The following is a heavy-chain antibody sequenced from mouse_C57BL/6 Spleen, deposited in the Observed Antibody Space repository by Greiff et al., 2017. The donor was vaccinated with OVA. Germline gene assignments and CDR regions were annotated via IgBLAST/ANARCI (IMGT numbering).Heavy chain of an antibody. V-gene: IGHV1-22*01. D-gene: IGHD1-1*01. CDR3: ASYVPFYYAMDY. CDR2: INPNNGGT. Sequence: VQLKQSGPELVKPGASVKMSCKASGYTFTDYNMHWVKQSHGKSLEWIGYINPNNGGTSYNQKFKGKATLTVNKSSSTAYMELRSLTSEDSAVYYCASYVPFYYAMDYWGQGTSVTVSS. CDR1: GYTFTDYN. J-gene: IGHJ4*01.